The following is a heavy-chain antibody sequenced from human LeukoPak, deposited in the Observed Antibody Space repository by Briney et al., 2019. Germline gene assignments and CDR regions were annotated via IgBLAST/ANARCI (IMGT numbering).Heavy chain of an antibody. CDR1: GYSFTSYW. D-gene: IGHD3-10*01. V-gene: IGHV5-51*01. J-gene: IGHJ5*02. Sequence: GESLKISCKGSGYSFTSYWIGWVRQMPGKGLEWMGIIYPGDSDTRYSPSFQGQVTISADKSISTAYLQWSSLKASDTAMYYCARQMSRLWFGRGAVFDPWGQGTLVTVSS. CDR2: IYPGDSDT. CDR3: ARQMSRLWFGRGAVFDP.